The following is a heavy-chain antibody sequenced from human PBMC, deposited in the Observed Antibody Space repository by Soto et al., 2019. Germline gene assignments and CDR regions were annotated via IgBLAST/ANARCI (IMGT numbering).Heavy chain of an antibody. V-gene: IGHV4-59*08. CDR3: ARGWGRIFDY. J-gene: IGHJ4*02. Sequence: PSETLSLTCTVSGGSISSYYWSWIRQPPGKGLEWIGYIYYSGSTNYNPSLKSRVTISVDTSKNQFSLKLNSMTAADTAVYYCARGWGRIFDYWGQGTLVTVSS. CDR1: GGSISSYY. D-gene: IGHD7-27*01. CDR2: IYYSGST.